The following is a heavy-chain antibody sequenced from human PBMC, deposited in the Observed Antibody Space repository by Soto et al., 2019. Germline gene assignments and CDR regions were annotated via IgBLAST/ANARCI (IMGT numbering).Heavy chain of an antibody. CDR2: IYYSGST. Sequence: SETLSLTCTVSGGSVSSGSYYWSWIRQPPGKGLEWIGYIYYSGSTNYNPSLKSRVTISVDTSKNQFSLKLSSVTTADTAVYYCARNPRKPIVVVPAAIHYYYYMDVWGKGTTVTVSS. CDR3: ARNPRKPIVVVPAAIHYYYYMDV. J-gene: IGHJ6*03. CDR1: GGSVSSGSYY. V-gene: IGHV4-61*01. D-gene: IGHD2-2*01.